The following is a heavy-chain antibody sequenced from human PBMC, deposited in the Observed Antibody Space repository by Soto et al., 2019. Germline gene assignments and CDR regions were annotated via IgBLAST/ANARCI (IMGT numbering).Heavy chain of an antibody. CDR3: ATDRDSSSWYDY. V-gene: IGHV1-24*01. J-gene: IGHJ4*02. CDR1: GYTLTELS. Sequence: ASVKVSCKVSGYTLTELSMHWVRQVPGKGLEWMGGFDPEDGETIYAQKFQGRVTMTEDTSTDTAYMELSSLRSEDTAVYYCATDRDSSSWYDYWGQGTLVTVSS. CDR2: FDPEDGET. D-gene: IGHD6-13*01.